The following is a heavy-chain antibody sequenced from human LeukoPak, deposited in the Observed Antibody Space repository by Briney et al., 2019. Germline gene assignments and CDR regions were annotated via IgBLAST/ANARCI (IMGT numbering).Heavy chain of an antibody. CDR2: IYPGDSDT. J-gene: IGHJ1*01. V-gene: IGHV5-51*01. D-gene: IGHD3-10*01. Sequence: GESLKISCKGSGYSFSTYWIGWVRQIPGKGLEWMGIIYPGDSDTRYNPSFQGQVIMSADKSISTAYLQRSSLKASDSAMYYCARLRTGEPYEYFQHWGQGTLVTVSS. CDR1: GYSFSTYW. CDR3: ARLRTGEPYEYFQH.